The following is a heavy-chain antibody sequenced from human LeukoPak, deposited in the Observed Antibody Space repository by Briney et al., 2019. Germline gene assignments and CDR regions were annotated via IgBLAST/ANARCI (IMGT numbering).Heavy chain of an antibody. CDR3: ARDDMMEKKNDY. CDR2: ISAYNGNT. D-gene: IGHD3-16*01. Sequence: ASVKVSCKASGYTFTSYGIIWVRQAPGQGLEWMGWISAYNGNTNYAQKLQGRVTMTTDTSASTAYMELRSLRSDDTAVYYCARDDMMEKKNDYWGQGTLVTVSS. J-gene: IGHJ4*02. CDR1: GYTFTSYG. V-gene: IGHV1-18*01.